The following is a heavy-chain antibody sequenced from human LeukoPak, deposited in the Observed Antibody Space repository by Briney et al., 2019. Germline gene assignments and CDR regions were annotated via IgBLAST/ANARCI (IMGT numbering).Heavy chain of an antibody. J-gene: IGHJ4*02. Sequence: SETLSLTCAVYGGSFSGYYWSWIRQPPGKGLEWIGEINHSGSTNYNPSLKSRVSISVDTSKNQFSLKLSSVTAADTAVYYCASSSPLDWGQGTLVTVSS. CDR3: ASSSPLD. CDR1: GGSFSGYY. CDR2: INHSGST. V-gene: IGHV4-34*01.